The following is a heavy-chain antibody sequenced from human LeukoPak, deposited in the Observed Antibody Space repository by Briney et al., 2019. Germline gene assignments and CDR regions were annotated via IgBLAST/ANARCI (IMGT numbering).Heavy chain of an antibody. V-gene: IGHV1-46*01. D-gene: IGHD3-22*01. CDR2: INPSGGST. CDR3: ARDGAPYYYDSSGWFDP. CDR1: GYTFTSYY. Sequence: ASVKVSCKASGYTFTSYYMHWVRQAPGQGLEWMGIINPSGGSTSYAQKFQGRVTMTRDTSTSTVYMELSSLRSEDTAVYYCARDGAPYYYDSSGWFDPWGQGTLVTVSS. J-gene: IGHJ5*02.